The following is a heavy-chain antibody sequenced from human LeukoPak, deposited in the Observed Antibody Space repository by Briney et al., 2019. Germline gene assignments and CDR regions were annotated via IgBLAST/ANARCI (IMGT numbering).Heavy chain of an antibody. CDR2: ISYDGSNK. J-gene: IGHJ5*02. CDR3: AKEGITFGGVIVEQQPWFDP. CDR1: GFTFSSYG. D-gene: IGHD3-16*02. Sequence: GGSLRLSCAASGFTFSSYGMHWVRQAPGKGLEWVAVISYDGSNKYYADSVKGRFTISRDNSKNTLYLQMNSLRAEDTAVYYCAKEGITFGGVIVEQQPWFDPWGQGTLVTVSS. V-gene: IGHV3-30*18.